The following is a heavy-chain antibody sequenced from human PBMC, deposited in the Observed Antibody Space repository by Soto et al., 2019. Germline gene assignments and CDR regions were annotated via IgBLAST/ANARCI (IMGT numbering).Heavy chain of an antibody. CDR1: VCSFTSYW. D-gene: IGHD1-26*01. CDR3: ARQAGGSYSL. J-gene: IGHJ4*02. CDR2: IYPGDSDT. V-gene: IGHV5-51*01. Sequence: ASLTSSGKGSVCSFTSYWMGSLRQMPGKGLEWMGIIYPGDSDTRYSPSFQGQVTISADKSISTAYLQWSSLKASDTAMYYCARQAGGSYSLWGQGTLVTVSS.